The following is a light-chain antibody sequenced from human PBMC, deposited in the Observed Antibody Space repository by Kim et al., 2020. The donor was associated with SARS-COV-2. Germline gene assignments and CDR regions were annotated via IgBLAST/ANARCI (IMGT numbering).Light chain of an antibody. Sequence: EIVLTQSPATLSLSPGERATLSCRASQSVSSYLAWYQQKPGQAPRLLIYNASNRATGIPARFSGSGSGTDFTLTISSLEPEDFATYYCHQYNSYPLTFGGGTKVDIK. J-gene: IGKJ4*01. V-gene: IGKV3-11*01. CDR1: QSVSSY. CDR2: NAS. CDR3: HQYNSYPLT.